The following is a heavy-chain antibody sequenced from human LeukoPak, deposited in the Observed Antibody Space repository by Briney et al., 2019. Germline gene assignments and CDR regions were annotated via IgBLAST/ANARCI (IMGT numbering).Heavy chain of an antibody. J-gene: IGHJ4*02. CDR3: AREGRFQSFDY. V-gene: IGHV3-53*01. CDR1: GFIVGSNY. CDR2: IYTGGTT. Sequence: PGGSLRLSCAASGFIVGSNYMSWVRQAPGKGLEWVSVIYTGGTTHYAESVMGRFTISRDDSHNTVHLHMSGLRAEDTAVYYCAREGRFQSFDYWGQGTLVAVSS.